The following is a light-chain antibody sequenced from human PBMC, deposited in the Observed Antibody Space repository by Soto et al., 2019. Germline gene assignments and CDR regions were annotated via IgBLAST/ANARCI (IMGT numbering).Light chain of an antibody. CDR2: DAS. Sequence: EIVLTLSPVTLSLSPGERATLSCGASQTVSSGYLAWYQQRPGLAPRLLIYDASSRATGIPDRFSGSGSGTDFSLTISRLEPEDFAVYYCQQYSSSPYTFGQGTKLEIK. CDR1: QTVSSGY. CDR3: QQYSSSPYT. V-gene: IGKV3D-20*01. J-gene: IGKJ2*01.